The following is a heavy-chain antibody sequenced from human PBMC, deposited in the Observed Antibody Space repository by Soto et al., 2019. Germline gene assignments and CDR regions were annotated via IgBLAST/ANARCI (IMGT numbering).Heavy chain of an antibody. CDR1: GFTFSSYT. CDR2: ISNNGINK. CDR3: AREWSISVAAPGY. J-gene: IGHJ1*01. Sequence: QVQLVESGGGVVQSGRSLRLSCVASGFTFSSYTMYWVREAPGKGLEGVAGISNNGINKDYVDSVKSRFTISRDNSKNTLNLQMNSLRREDTGIYYCAREWSISVAAPGYWGQGTLVTVSS. V-gene: IGHV3-30-3*01. D-gene: IGHD6-19*01.